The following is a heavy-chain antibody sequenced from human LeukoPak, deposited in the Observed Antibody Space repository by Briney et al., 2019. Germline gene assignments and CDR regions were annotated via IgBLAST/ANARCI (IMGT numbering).Heavy chain of an antibody. J-gene: IGHJ5*02. CDR2: IYYSGST. CDR1: GYSISSGYY. CDR3: AREDDWLDP. Sequence: SETLSLTCTVSGYSISSGYYWGWIRQPPGKGLEWIGSIYYSGSTYYNPSLKSRVTISVDTSKNQFSLKLSSVTAADTAVYYCAREDDWLDPWGQGTLVTVSS. V-gene: IGHV4-38-2*02.